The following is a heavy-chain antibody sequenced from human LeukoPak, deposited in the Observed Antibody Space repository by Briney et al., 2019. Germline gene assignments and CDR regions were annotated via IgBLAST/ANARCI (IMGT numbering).Heavy chain of an antibody. CDR2: INHSGST. Sequence: PSETLSLTCAVYGGSFSGYSWSWIRQPPGKGLEWIGEINHSGSTNYNPSLKSRVTISVDTSKNQFSLKLSSVTAADTAVYYCARGRNSGWLGYYFDYWGQGTLVTVSS. D-gene: IGHD6-19*01. J-gene: IGHJ4*02. V-gene: IGHV4-34*01. CDR3: ARGRNSGWLGYYFDY. CDR1: GGSFSGYS.